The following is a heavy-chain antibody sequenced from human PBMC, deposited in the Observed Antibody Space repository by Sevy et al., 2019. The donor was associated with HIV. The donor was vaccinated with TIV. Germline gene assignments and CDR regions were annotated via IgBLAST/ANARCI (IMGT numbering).Heavy chain of an antibody. V-gene: IGHV4-39*01. CDR3: ARQGGIVDRAFDY. D-gene: IGHD2-21*01. CDR2: MYHSGRS. CDR1: GVSMSSSSYD. Sequence: SETLSLTCTVSGVSMSSSSYDWGWVRQPPGTGREWIGTMYHSGRSYYNPSLKSRVTIYVDTSKNQFSLKLSSVTAADTAVYYCARQGGIVDRAFDYWGQGTLVTVSS. J-gene: IGHJ4*02.